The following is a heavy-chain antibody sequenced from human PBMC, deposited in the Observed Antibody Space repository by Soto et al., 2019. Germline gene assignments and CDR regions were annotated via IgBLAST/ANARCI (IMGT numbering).Heavy chain of an antibody. CDR1: GGSISSSSYY. CDR2: IYYRGST. J-gene: IGHJ4*02. CDR3: ARHTPAISISDH. D-gene: IGHD2-15*01. Sequence: QLQLQESGPGLVKPSETLSLTCTVSGGSISSSSYYWGWIRQPPGKGLEWIGSIYYRGSTYYNPSLKRRVTISVDTSKNQFPLKLSSVTAADTAVYYCARHTPAISISDHWGQGTLVTVSS. V-gene: IGHV4-39*01.